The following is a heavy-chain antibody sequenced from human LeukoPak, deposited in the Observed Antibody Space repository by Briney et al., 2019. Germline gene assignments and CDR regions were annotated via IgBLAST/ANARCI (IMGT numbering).Heavy chain of an antibody. CDR3: VKDLSGWYSFDY. CDR2: INDYGTTT. Sequence: GGSLRLSCSASGFTFSSCAMHWVPQAPGMGLEYVSGINDYGTTTHYGDSVRGRVTISRDDSKNTVHLQMSSLRAEDTAVYYCVKDLSGWYSFDYWGQGTLVTVSS. J-gene: IGHJ4*02. D-gene: IGHD6-19*01. V-gene: IGHV3-64D*09. CDR1: GFTFSSCA.